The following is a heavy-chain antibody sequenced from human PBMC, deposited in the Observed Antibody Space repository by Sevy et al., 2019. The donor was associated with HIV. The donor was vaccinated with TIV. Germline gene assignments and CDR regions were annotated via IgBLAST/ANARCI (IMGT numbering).Heavy chain of an antibody. J-gene: IGHJ2*01. CDR3: AAVAANKGYFDI. CDR2: IRNKPKSYTT. Sequence: GSLRLSCAASGFAFGDLYMDWVRQAPGKGLEWVGRIRNKPKSYTTEYAASVKGRFTISRDDSRNSLYLQMNSLKTEDTAVYYCAAVAANKGYFDIWGRGSLVTVSS. V-gene: IGHV3-72*01. CDR1: GFAFGDLY. D-gene: IGHD6-19*01.